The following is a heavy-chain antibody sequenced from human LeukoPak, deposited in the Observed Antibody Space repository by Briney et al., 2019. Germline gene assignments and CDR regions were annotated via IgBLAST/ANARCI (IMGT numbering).Heavy chain of an antibody. CDR1: GYTFTSYG. Sequence: AASVKVSCKASGYTFTSYGISWVRQAPGQGLEWMGWISAYNGNTNYAQKLQGRVTMTTDTSTSTAYMELRSLRSDDTAVYYCARDVVVVVATAYYYYGMDVWGQGTTVTVSS. D-gene: IGHD2-15*01. V-gene: IGHV1-18*01. CDR3: ARDVVVVVATAYYYYGMDV. CDR2: ISAYNGNT. J-gene: IGHJ6*02.